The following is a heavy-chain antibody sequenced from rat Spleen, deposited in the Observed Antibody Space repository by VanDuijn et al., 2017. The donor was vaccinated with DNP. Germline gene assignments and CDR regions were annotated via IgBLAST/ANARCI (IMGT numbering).Heavy chain of an antibody. Sequence: QVQLKESGPGLVQPSQTLSLTCTVSGFSLTSIGVHWVRQPPGKGLEWMGFIRDGGTTEYYSEFKSRLSISRYTSKNQVFLKMNSLKTEDTGTYYCARELPGDNPFDDLGQGVMVTVSS. J-gene: IGHJ2*01. CDR3: ARELPGDNPFDD. V-gene: IGHV2-65*01. CDR1: GFSLTSIG. CDR2: IRDGGTT. D-gene: IGHD1-4*01.